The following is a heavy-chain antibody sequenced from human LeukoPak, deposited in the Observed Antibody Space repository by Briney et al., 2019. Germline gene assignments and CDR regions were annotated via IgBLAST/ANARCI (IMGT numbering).Heavy chain of an antibody. J-gene: IGHJ4*02. D-gene: IGHD3-22*01. V-gene: IGHV3-9*01. Sequence: PGRSLRLSCAASGFTFDDYAMHWVRQAPGKGLEWVSGISWNSGSIGYADSVKGRFTISRDNAKNSLYLQMNSLRAEDTALYYCAKGRQIVVVISYFDYWGQGTLVTVSP. CDR3: AKGRQIVVVISYFDY. CDR2: ISWNSGSI. CDR1: GFTFDDYA.